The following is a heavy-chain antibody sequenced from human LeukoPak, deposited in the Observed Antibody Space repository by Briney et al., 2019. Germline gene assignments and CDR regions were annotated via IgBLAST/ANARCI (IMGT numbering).Heavy chain of an antibody. CDR1: GGSISSYY. CDR3: AGGLGYCSGGSCYDLDY. J-gene: IGHJ4*02. CDR2: IYTSGST. Sequence: SETLSLTCTVSGGSISSYYWSWIRQPAGKGLEWIGRIYTSGSTNYNPSLKSRVTMSVDTSKNQFSLKLSSVTAADTAVYYCAGGLGYCSGGSCYDLDYWGQGTLVTVSS. D-gene: IGHD2-15*01. V-gene: IGHV4-4*07.